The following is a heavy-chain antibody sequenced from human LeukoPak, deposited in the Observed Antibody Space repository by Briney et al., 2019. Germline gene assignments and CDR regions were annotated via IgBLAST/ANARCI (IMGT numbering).Heavy chain of an antibody. CDR3: ALAKAVVPAAIPWPFDY. CDR2: ISGSGGST. J-gene: IGHJ4*02. D-gene: IGHD2-2*02. CDR1: GFTLSSYA. V-gene: IGHV3-23*01. Sequence: GGSLRLSCAASGFTLSSYAMSWVRQAPGKGLEWVSAISGSGGSTYYADSVKGRFTISRDNSKNTLYLQMNSLRAEDTAVYYCALAKAVVPAAIPWPFDYWGQGTLVTVSS.